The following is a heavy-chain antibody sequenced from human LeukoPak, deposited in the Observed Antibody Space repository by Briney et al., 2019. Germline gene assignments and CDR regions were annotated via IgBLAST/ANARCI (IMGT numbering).Heavy chain of an antibody. CDR2: IIPIFGTA. Sequence: SVKVSCKASGGTFSNYAISWVRQAPGQGLEWMGGIIPIFGTANYAQKFRGRVTITADKSTRTAYMELSSLRSEDTAVYYCARGPAEFDAFDIWGQGTMVTVSS. CDR1: GGTFSNYA. V-gene: IGHV1-69*06. CDR3: ARGPAEFDAFDI. J-gene: IGHJ3*02. D-gene: IGHD3-10*01.